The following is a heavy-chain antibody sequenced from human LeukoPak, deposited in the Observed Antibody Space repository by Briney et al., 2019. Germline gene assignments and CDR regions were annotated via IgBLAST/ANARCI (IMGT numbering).Heavy chain of an antibody. V-gene: IGHV1-8*03. CDR3: ARWGYSGYDDAFDI. J-gene: IGHJ3*02. D-gene: IGHD5-12*01. Sequence: ASVKVSCKASGYTFISYNINWVRRAPGQGLEWMGWVNPRSGNTGYAQKFQGRVTITRNTSISTAYMELSSLRSEDTAVYYCARWGYSGYDDAFDIWGQGTMVTVSS. CDR2: VNPRSGNT. CDR1: GYTFISYN.